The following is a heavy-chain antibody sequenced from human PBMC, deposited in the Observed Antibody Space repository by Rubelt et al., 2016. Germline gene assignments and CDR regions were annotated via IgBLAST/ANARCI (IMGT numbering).Heavy chain of an antibody. V-gene: IGHV5-51*01. CDR3: ARLRGCPHGAAFDI. Sequence: EVQLVQSGAEVKKPGESLKISCKGSGYSFTTYWIGWVRQMPGKGLECMGIIHPGDSDTRYSPSFQGQVTMPADKSISPAYLRWSSLKASDTAMYYCARLRGCPHGAAFDIWGQGTMVTVSS. J-gene: IGHJ3*02. D-gene: IGHD1-26*01. CDR2: IHPGDSDT. CDR1: GYSFTTYW.